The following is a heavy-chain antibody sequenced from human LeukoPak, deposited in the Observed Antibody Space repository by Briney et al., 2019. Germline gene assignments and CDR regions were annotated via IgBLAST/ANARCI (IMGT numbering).Heavy chain of an antibody. Sequence: KPSETLSLTCTVSGGSNCSSYWSWMRQPPGKGLEWIGYIYYSGSTNYNPSLKSRVTISVDTSKNQFSLKLTSMTAADTAVYYCARDPDIRWGQGTLVTVSS. CDR2: IYYSGST. J-gene: IGHJ4*02. CDR1: GGSNCSSY. V-gene: IGHV4-59*01. D-gene: IGHD3-9*01. CDR3: ARDPDIR.